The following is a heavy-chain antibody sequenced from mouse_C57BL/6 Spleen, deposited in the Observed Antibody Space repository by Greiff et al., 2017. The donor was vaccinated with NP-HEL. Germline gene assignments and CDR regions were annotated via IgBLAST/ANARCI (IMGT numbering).Heavy chain of an antibody. CDR2: IYPGDGDT. J-gene: IGHJ2*01. V-gene: IGHV1-82*01. Sequence: QVQLQQSGPELVKPGASVKISCKASGYAFSSSWMNWVKQRPGKGLEWIGRIYPGDGDTNYNGKFKGKATLTADKSSSTAYMQLSSLTSEDSAVYCCARNYYGSSHGDYWGQGTTLTVSS. CDR1: GYAFSSSW. D-gene: IGHD1-1*01. CDR3: ARNYYGSSHGDY.